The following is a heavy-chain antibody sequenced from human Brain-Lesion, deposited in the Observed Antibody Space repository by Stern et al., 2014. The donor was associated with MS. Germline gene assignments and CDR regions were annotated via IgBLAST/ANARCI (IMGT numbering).Heavy chain of an antibody. J-gene: IGHJ5*02. D-gene: IGHD2-15*01. CDR3: AGEEDIRYCSGGSCTGNWFDP. Sequence: VQLVESGPGLVKPSETLSLTCTVAGGSVSSTSYAWAWIRQPPGKGLEWIGTIYYSGNTYYSPSLKGRPTISLDRSKNHFSRHWGFGTAADTAVYYCAGEEDIRYCSGGSCTGNWFDPWGQGTLVTVSS. CDR1: GGSVSSTSYA. CDR2: IYYSGNT. V-gene: IGHV4-39*02.